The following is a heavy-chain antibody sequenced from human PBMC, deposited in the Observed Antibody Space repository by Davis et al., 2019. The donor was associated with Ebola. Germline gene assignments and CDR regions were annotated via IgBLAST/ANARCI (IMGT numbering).Heavy chain of an antibody. V-gene: IGHV1-46*01. CDR1: GYTFSAHY. Sequence: ASVNVSRTTSGYTFSAHYVHWVRQAPGQGPEWMGINNPSRGSTTFAQKFQGRIALTRDTATSTVYVVLTSLTSEDTAIYFCARSEYGGGSALDFWGQGTLVTVSS. CDR2: NNPSRGST. CDR3: ARSEYGGGSALDF. J-gene: IGHJ4*02. D-gene: IGHD4-23*01.